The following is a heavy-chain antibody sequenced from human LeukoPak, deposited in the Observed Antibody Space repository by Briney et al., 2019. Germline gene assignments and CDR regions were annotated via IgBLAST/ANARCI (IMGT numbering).Heavy chain of an antibody. V-gene: IGHV3-23*01. Sequence: GGSLRLSCAASGVTFGSYGMRWVRQAPGKGLEWVSFTPNADRTSYADSVEGRFTISRDNPRNTLYMQMNSLRDEDTALYYCAIMHGYYDGSGYWVQWGQGTLVTVSS. CDR2: TPNADRT. CDR3: AIMHGYYDGSGYWVQ. D-gene: IGHD3-22*01. CDR1: GVTFGSYG. J-gene: IGHJ1*01.